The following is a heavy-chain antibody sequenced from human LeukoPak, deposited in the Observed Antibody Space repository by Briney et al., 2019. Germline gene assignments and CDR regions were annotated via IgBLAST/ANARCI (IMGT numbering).Heavy chain of an antibody. CDR1: GFTFRNYW. CDR3: ARGGVPAAADY. Sequence: PGGSLRLSCAPSGFTFRNYWMDWFRQAPGKGLVWVSRIDNDGTNSFYADSVKGRFTISRDNAKNTLFLQMNSLRAEDTAVYYCARGGVPAAADYWGQRTLVTVSS. D-gene: IGHD6-13*01. CDR2: IDNDGTNS. V-gene: IGHV3-74*01. J-gene: IGHJ4*02.